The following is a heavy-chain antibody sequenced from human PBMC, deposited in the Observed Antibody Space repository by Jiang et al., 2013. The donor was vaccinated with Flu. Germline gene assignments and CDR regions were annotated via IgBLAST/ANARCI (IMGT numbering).Heavy chain of an antibody. J-gene: IGHJ4*02. V-gene: IGHV1-24*01. D-gene: IGHD6-19*01. Sequence: DPEDGETIYAQKFQGRVTMTEDTSTDTAYMELSSLRSEDTAVYYCATGSSGWYGEPILDWGQGTLVTVSS. CDR2: DPEDGET. CDR3: ATGSSGWYGEPILD.